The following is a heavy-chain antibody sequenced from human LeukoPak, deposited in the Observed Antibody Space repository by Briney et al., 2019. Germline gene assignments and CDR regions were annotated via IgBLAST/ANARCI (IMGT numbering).Heavy chain of an antibody. CDR1: GDTFTYY. CDR3: ATEARDAWAFDI. V-gene: IGHV1-2*02. D-gene: IGHD3-10*01. J-gene: IGHJ3*02. CDR2: INPNTGGS. Sequence: ASVKVSCKASGDTFTYYVHWVRQAPGQGLEWMGWINPNTGGSNYAQRFQGRLSMTRDTSICIAYMELSRLRPDDSAVYYCATEARDAWAFDIWGQGTMLTVSS.